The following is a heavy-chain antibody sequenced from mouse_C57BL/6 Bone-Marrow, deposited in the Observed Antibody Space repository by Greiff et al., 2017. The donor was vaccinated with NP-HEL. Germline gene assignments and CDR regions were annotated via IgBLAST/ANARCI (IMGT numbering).Heavy chain of an antibody. CDR2: IRSKSNNYAT. CDR1: GFSFNTYA. D-gene: IGHD1-1*01. Sequence: GGGLVQPKGSLKLSCAASGFSFNTYAMNWVRQAPGKGLEWVARIRSKSNNYATYYADSVKDRFTISRDDSESMLYLQMNNLKTEDTAMYYCVRHPTTVVGAMDYWGQGTSVTVSS. V-gene: IGHV10-1*01. J-gene: IGHJ4*01. CDR3: VRHPTTVVGAMDY.